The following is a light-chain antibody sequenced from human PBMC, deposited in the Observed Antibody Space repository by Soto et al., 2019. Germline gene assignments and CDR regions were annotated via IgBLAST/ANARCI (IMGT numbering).Light chain of an antibody. CDR2: AAS. V-gene: IGKV1-17*01. CDR3: LQHYTYLWT. Sequence: DIQMTQSPACVSSSVCDRVTITCGASQDIGNNLGWYQQKPGNAPRRLIYAASSLQSGVPSRFSGSGSGTEFTLTISSLQPEDFATYYCLQHYTYLWTFGQGTKVDI. J-gene: IGKJ1*01. CDR1: QDIGNN.